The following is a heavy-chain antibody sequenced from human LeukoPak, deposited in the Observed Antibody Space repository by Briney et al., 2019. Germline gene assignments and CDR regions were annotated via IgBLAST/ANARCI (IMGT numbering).Heavy chain of an antibody. V-gene: IGHV3-20*04. CDR3: ARDRGSAYYGGFDL. CDR2: INWNGENT. CDR1: GFTFDHYG. D-gene: IGHD3-10*01. J-gene: IGHJ4*02. Sequence: GGSLRLSCIASGFTFDHYGLTWFRQLPGKGLECISDINWNGENTAYADSVQGRFTISKDNARNSLYLQMKTLRPDDTALYYCARDRGSAYYGGFDLWGQGALVTVSA.